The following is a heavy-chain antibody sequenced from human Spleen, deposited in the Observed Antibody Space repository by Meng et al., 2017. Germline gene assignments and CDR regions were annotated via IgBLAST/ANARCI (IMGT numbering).Heavy chain of an antibody. CDR2: IYYSGST. Sequence: QVQLQESGPGLVKPSQTLSLTFSVSGGSISSGDYYWSWIRQPPGKGLEWIGYIYYSGSTYYNPSLKSRVTISVDTSKIQFSLKLSSVTAADTAVYYCTRHESGGYFKYWGQGTLVTSYS. J-gene: IGHJ4*02. D-gene: IGHD3-10*01. V-gene: IGHV4-30-4*01. CDR1: GGSISSGDYY. CDR3: TRHESGGYFKY.